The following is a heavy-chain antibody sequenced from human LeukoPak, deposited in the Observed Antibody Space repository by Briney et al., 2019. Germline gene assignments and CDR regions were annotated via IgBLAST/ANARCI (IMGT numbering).Heavy chain of an antibody. CDR1: GYTFTGYY. V-gene: IGHV1-2*02. J-gene: IGHJ6*02. CDR2: INPNSGGT. CDR3: ALGIDSSGYYPSYYYYGMDV. D-gene: IGHD3-22*01. Sequence: ASVKVSCKASGYTFTGYYMHWVRQAPGQGLEWMGWINPNSGGTNYAQKFQGRVTMTRDTSISTAYMELSRLRSDDTAVYYCALGIDSSGYYPSYYYYGMDVWGQGTTVTVSS.